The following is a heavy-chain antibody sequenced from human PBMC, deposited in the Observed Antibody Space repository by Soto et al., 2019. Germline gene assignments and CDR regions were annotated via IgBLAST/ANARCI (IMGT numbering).Heavy chain of an antibody. Sequence: SETLSLTCNVSGSPIRSYYWSWIRQPPGKGLEWIGYIYYSGSTNYNPSLKSRVTISVDTSKNQFSLKLSSVTAADTAVYYCAREDPPSLNWGQGTLVTVSS. V-gene: IGHV4-59*12. CDR3: AREDPPSLN. CDR1: GSPIRSYY. D-gene: IGHD2-2*01. CDR2: IYYSGST. J-gene: IGHJ4*02.